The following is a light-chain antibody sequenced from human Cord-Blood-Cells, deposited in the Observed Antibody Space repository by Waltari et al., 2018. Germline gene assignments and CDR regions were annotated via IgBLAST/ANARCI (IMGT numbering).Light chain of an antibody. V-gene: IGLV2-14*03. J-gene: IGLJ3*02. Sequence: QPALPLLPSFSGSPGRSYPISGPRPSGHVVGYICVSWYQQHPGKAPKLMIYDVSNRPSGVSNRFSGSKSGNTASLTISGLQAEDEADYYCSSYTSSSTWVFGGGTKLTVL. CDR1: SGHVVGYIC. CDR2: DVS. CDR3: SSYTSSSTWV.